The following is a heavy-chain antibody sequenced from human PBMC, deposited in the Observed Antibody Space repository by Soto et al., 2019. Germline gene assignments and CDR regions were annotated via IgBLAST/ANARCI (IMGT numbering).Heavy chain of an antibody. Sequence: QVQLVQSGAEVKKPGSSVKVSCKASGGTFSGYTISWVRQAPGQGLEWMGRIIPILGIANYAQKFQGRVTITADKSTSTAYMELSSLRSEHPALYYSAGGKGDYWGQGTLVTVSS. CDR3: AGGKGDY. CDR2: IIPILGIA. V-gene: IGHV1-69*02. D-gene: IGHD2-15*01. CDR1: GGTFSGYT. J-gene: IGHJ4*02.